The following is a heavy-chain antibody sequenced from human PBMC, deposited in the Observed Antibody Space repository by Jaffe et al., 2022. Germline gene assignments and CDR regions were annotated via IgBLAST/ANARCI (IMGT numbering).Heavy chain of an antibody. V-gene: IGHV3-74*01. Sequence: EEQLVESGGGLVQPGGSLRLSCVASGFTFTTYSMHWVRQGPGKQLLWVSSISDDGNSKEYADSVKGRFSISRDDAKRTVYLLMNSLRVDDTSIYYCTREPTYNSGSGTYTPFDFWGQGTLVTVSS. CDR3: TREPTYNSGSGTYTPFDF. D-gene: IGHD3-10*01. CDR1: GFTFTTYS. J-gene: IGHJ4*02. CDR2: ISDDGNSK.